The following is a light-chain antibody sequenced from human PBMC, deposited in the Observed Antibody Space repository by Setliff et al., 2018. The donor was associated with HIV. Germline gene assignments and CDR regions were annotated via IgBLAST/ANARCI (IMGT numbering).Light chain of an antibody. CDR1: QSVLYSGNNKNY. V-gene: IGKV4-1*01. Sequence: DIVMTQSADSLAVFLGERATINCKSSQSVLYSGNNKNYLAWYQQKPGQPPKLLIYWASTRQSGVPDRFSGSGSGTDFTLTIGSLQAEDVAVYYCQQYYSTPFTFGGGTKVDIK. CDR2: WAS. J-gene: IGKJ4*01. CDR3: QQYYSTPFT.